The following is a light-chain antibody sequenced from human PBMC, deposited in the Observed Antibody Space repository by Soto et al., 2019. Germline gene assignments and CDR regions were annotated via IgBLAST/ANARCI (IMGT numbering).Light chain of an antibody. V-gene: IGKV1-39*01. Sequence: DIQMTQSPSSLFASVGDRVTIPCRASQSIDNYLNWYQQKPGKAPNLLIYATSSLRSGVPSRFSGSISGTDFTLTISSLQPEDFATYYCQQSYIMPWTFGQGTKVEIK. CDR3: QQSYIMPWT. CDR2: ATS. J-gene: IGKJ1*01. CDR1: QSIDNY.